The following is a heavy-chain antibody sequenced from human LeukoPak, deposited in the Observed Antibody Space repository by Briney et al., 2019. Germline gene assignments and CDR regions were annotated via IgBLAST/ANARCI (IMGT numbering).Heavy chain of an antibody. Sequence: PGGSLRLSCAASGFTFSNAWMSWVRQAPGKGLEWVGRIKSKTDGGTTDYAAPVKGRFTISRDDSKNTLYLQMNSLKTEDTAVYYCTSYYYDSSGYFLDYWGQGTLVTVSS. V-gene: IGHV3-15*01. J-gene: IGHJ4*02. D-gene: IGHD3-22*01. CDR3: TSYYYDSSGYFLDY. CDR2: IKSKTDGGTT. CDR1: GFTFSNAW.